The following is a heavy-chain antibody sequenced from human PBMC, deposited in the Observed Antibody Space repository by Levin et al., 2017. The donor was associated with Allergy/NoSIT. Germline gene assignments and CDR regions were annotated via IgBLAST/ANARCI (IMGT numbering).Heavy chain of an antibody. CDR1: GYTFTGYY. D-gene: IGHD2-2*01. V-gene: IGHV1-2*02. CDR2: INPNSGGT. CDR3: ARTNIVVVPAAPSGYDP. Sequence: ASVKVSCKASGYTFTGYYMHWVRQAPGQGLEWMGWINPNSGGTNYAQKFQGRVTMTRDTSISTAYMELSRLRSDDTAVYYCARTNIVVVPAAPSGYDPWGQGTLVTVSS. J-gene: IGHJ5*02.